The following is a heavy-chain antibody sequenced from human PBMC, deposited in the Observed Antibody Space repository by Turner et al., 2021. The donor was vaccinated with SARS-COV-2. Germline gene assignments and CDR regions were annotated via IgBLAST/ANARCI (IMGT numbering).Heavy chain of an antibody. Sequence: QVQLVQSGAEVKKPGSSVQVSCKASGGTFSSYAISWVRQAPGQGLEWMGGIIPIFGTANFAQKFQGRVTITADKSTSTAYMELSSLRSEDTAVYYCARGATLVRGVIENLYYYYYGMDVWGQGTTVTVSS. CDR1: GGTFSSYA. V-gene: IGHV1-69*06. J-gene: IGHJ6*02. CDR2: IIPIFGTA. CDR3: ARGATLVRGVIENLYYYYYGMDV. D-gene: IGHD3-10*01.